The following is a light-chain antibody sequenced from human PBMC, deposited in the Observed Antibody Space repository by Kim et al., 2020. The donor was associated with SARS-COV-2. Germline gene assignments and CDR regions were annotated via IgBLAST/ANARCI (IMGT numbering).Light chain of an antibody. CDR1: KLGDKY. V-gene: IGLV3-1*01. J-gene: IGLJ2*01. Sequence: SVSPGQTARITCSGDKLGDKYACWYQQKPGQSPVLVIYQDSKRPSGIPERFSGSNSGNTATLTISGTQAMDEADYYCQAWDSALMVFGGGTQLTVL. CDR3: QAWDSALMV. CDR2: QDS.